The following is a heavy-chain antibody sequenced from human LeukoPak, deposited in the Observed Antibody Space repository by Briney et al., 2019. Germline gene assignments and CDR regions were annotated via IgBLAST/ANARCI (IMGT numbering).Heavy chain of an antibody. V-gene: IGHV4-59*01. CDR3: AREGSDCSGGSCYRVVDY. D-gene: IGHD2-15*01. CDR1: GGSISSYY. CDR2: IYYSGST. J-gene: IGHJ4*02. Sequence: SETLSLTCTVSGGSISSYYWSWIRQPPGKGLEWIGYIYYSGSTNYNPSLKSRVTISVDTSKNQFSLKLSSVTAADTAVYYCAREGSDCSGGSCYRVVDYWGQGTLATVSS.